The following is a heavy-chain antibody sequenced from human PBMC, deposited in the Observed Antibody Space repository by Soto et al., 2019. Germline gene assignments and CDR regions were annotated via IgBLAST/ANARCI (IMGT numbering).Heavy chain of an antibody. CDR3: AGDPDSHYNDSHASSYP. CDR1: GFTFSTSA. V-gene: IGHV1-58*01. J-gene: IGHJ5*02. CDR2: IDVGSGNA. D-gene: IGHD4-4*01. Sequence: ASVKVSCKTSGFTFSTSAVHWVRQARGHRLQWIGWIDVGSGNANYAQMLQERVTISADKFTGTAYMELTGLRSDDTAVYYCAGDPDSHYNDSHASSYPWGQGTQVTVSS.